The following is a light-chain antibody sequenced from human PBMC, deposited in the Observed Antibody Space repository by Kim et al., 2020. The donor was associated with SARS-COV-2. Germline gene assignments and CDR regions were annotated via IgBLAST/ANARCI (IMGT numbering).Light chain of an antibody. V-gene: IGLV3-27*01. CDR3: YSAPDNYVV. CDR2: KDS. CDR1: VLTKKY. Sequence: SYELTQPSSVSVSPGQTARITCSGDVLTKKYARWFQQKPGQAPVLVFYKDSERPSGIPERFSGARSGTTAALTISGAQVEDEADYYCYSAPDNYVVFGGGTQLTVL. J-gene: IGLJ2*01.